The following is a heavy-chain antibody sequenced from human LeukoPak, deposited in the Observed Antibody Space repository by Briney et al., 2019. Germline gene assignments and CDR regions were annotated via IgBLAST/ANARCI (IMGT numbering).Heavy chain of an antibody. CDR2: INHSGGT. V-gene: IGHV4-34*01. CDR1: GGSFSGYY. D-gene: IGHD3-3*01. Sequence: PSETLSLTCAVYGGSFSGYYWSWIRQPPGKGLEWIGEINHSGGTNYNPSLKSRVTISVDTSKNQFSLKLSSVTAADTAVYYCAREGGYYDFWSGTYYYYYYMDVWGKGTTVTVSS. J-gene: IGHJ6*03. CDR3: AREGGYYDFWSGTYYYYYYMDV.